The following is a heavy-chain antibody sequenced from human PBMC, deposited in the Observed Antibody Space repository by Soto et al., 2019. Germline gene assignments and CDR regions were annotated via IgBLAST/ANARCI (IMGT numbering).Heavy chain of an antibody. V-gene: IGHV1-3*05. CDR2: INAGNGDT. Sequence: QVQLVQSGAEEKKPGASVKVSCKASGYTFINYAIHWVRQAPGQRLEWMGWINAGNGDTKYSQKFQGRVTITRDTSENTAYMERSGLRSEGTAVYYCARGGAGYYFDYWGQGTLVTVSS. D-gene: IGHD2-15*01. J-gene: IGHJ4*02. CDR3: ARGGAGYYFDY. CDR1: GYTFINYA.